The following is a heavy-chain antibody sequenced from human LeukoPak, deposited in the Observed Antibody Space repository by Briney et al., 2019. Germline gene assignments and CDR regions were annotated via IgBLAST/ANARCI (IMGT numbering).Heavy chain of an antibody. CDR3: ARDRGYCSGGSCYYYYGMDV. V-gene: IGHV4-59*01. J-gene: IGHJ6*02. CDR1: GGSISSYY. D-gene: IGHD2-15*01. CDR2: IYYSGST. Sequence: SETLSLTCTVSGGSISSYYWTWIRQPPGKGLEWLGYIYYSGSTNYNPSLKSRVTISLDTSKNQFSLKLSSVTAADTAVYYCARDRGYCSGGSCYYYYGMDVWGQGTTVTVSS.